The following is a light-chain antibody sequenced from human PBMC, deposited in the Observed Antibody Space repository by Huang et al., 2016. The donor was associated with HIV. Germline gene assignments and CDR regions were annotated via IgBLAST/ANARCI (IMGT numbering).Light chain of an antibody. CDR1: ENIVYS. Sequence: EIQLTQSPSSLSASVGDGITITCRASENIVYSLNWFRQRPGRAPEALIYAASRLHAGVPSKFSATGSGANFTLSIDGLGPEDFATYYCQQSRSLPRTYGGGTKVDI. V-gene: IGKV1-39*01. CDR2: AAS. J-gene: IGKJ4*01. CDR3: QQSRSLPRT.